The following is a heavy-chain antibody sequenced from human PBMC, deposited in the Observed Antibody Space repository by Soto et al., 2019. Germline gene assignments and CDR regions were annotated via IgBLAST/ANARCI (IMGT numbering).Heavy chain of an antibody. D-gene: IGHD3-22*01. CDR2: IYYSGST. Sequence: SGTLSLTCTVAGGAISSYYWSWIRQPPGKGLEWIGYIYYSGSTNYNPSLKSRVTISVDTSKNQFSLKLISVTAADTAVYYCATYDSGGKFDFWGQGTLVTVSS. V-gene: IGHV4-59*01. CDR1: GGAISSYY. CDR3: ATYDSGGKFDF. J-gene: IGHJ4*02.